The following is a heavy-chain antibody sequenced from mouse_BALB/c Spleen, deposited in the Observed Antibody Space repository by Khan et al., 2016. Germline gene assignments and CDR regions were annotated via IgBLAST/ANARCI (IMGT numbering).Heavy chain of an antibody. CDR1: GYTFTNYG. CDR3: ARYRYYYGSSRYLGG. CDR2: INTYSGES. Sequence: QIQLVQSGPELKKPGKTVKISCKASGYTFTNYGMNWVKQAPGKGLKWMGWINTYSGESTYADDFKGRFAFSLETSANTAYLQINNLKNEDTATXFCARYRYYYGSSRYLGGWGPGTTSTVSS. V-gene: IGHV9-3-1*01. J-gene: IGHJ1*01. D-gene: IGHD1-1*01.